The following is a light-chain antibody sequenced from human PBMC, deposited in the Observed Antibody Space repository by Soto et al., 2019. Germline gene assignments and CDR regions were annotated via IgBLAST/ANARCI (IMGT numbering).Light chain of an antibody. CDR2: EVN. CDR1: NNDIGGYTY. CDR3: SSYSRSINYV. J-gene: IGLJ1*01. Sequence: QSALTQPPSASGSPGQSVTISCTGTNNDIGGYTYVSWYQQLPGKAPKLMIYEVNKRPSGIPDRFAGSKSGNTASLTVSGRQPEDEADYFFSSYSRSINYVFGTGTKLTVL. V-gene: IGLV2-8*01.